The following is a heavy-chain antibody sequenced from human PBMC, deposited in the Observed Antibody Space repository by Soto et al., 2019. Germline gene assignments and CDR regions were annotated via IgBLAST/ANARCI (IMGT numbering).Heavy chain of an antibody. CDR3: ARQIYDSDTGPNFQYYFDS. CDR1: GYTFTGYY. Sequence: ASVKVSCKTSGYTFTGYYLNWVRQAPGRGLEWVGWINPKTGDTNNAQKFQGRVTMTTDTSISTGYMELSGLKSDDTAMYYCARQIYDSDTGPNFQYYFDSWGQGTPVTVSS. CDR2: INPKTGDT. J-gene: IGHJ4*02. D-gene: IGHD3-22*01. V-gene: IGHV1-2*02.